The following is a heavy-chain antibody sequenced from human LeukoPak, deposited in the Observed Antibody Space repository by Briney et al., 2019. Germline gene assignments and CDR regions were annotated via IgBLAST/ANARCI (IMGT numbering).Heavy chain of an antibody. V-gene: IGHV3-30*02. D-gene: IGHD2-2*01. Sequence: GGSLRLSCTASGFNFKEHGMHWVRQAPGKGLEWVAFLRHDGSNIHHADSVKGRFTISRDNSKNTVFLQMNSLRAADTAVYYCAKAQGYCSSTSCAGDTYYFDYWGQGTLVTVSS. CDR2: LRHDGSNI. CDR3: AKAQGYCSSTSCAGDTYYFDY. J-gene: IGHJ4*02. CDR1: GFNFKEHG.